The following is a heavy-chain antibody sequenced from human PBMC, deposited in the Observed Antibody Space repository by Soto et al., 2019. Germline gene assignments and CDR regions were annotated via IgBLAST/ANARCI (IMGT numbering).Heavy chain of an antibody. Sequence: GGSLRLSCAASGFIFSNAWINWVRQAPGKGLEWVGRVKSKNDGGTTDFATPVKGRFAISRDDSKNMVYLEMNNLQTEDTAMYYCTTDSHITPIIVRFDYWGHGTLVTVSS. D-gene: IGHD3-10*01. V-gene: IGHV3-15*07. J-gene: IGHJ4*01. CDR3: TTDSHITPIIVRFDY. CDR1: GFIFSNAW. CDR2: VKSKNDGGTT.